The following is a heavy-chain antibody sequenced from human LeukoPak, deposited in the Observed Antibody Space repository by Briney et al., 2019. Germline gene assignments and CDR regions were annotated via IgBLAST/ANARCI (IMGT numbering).Heavy chain of an antibody. CDR1: GYSFTGYF. Sequence: ASVKVSCKTSGYSFTGYFMHWVRQAPGQGLECMGWINPNSGDTKYAQRFQGRDTMTRDTSINTAYMELRRLTSDDTAVYYCARVPSMIRGVVNYGMDVWGQGTTVTVSS. V-gene: IGHV1-2*02. CDR2: INPNSGDT. D-gene: IGHD3-10*01. J-gene: IGHJ6*02. CDR3: ARVPSMIRGVVNYGMDV.